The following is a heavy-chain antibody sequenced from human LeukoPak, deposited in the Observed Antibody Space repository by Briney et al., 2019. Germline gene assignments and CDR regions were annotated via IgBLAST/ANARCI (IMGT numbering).Heavy chain of an antibody. CDR3: AKGSQYYDFWSGYEQGYYFDY. J-gene: IGHJ4*02. CDR1: GFTFSSYG. Sequence: GRSLRLSCAASGFTFSSYGMHWVRQAPGKGLEWVAVISYDGSNKYYADSVKGRFTISRDNSKNTLYLQMNSLRAEDTAVYYCAKGSQYYDFWSGYEQGYYFDYWGQGTLVTVSS. D-gene: IGHD3-3*01. CDR2: ISYDGSNK. V-gene: IGHV3-30*18.